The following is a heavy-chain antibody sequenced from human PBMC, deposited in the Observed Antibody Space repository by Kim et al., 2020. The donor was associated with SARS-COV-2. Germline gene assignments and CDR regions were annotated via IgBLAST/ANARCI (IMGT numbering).Heavy chain of an antibody. CDR1: GFNFDNHA. V-gene: IGHV3-30-3*01. CDR2: ISFDETNQ. D-gene: IGHD1-26*01. Sequence: GGSLRLSCAASGFNFDNHAFYWVRQAPGKGLEWVAAISFDETNQHYTDSVKGRFSISRDNSKKTVYLQMNRLRSEDTAVYYCARDYRDGHNWGQGTLVTVSS. CDR3: ARDYRDGHN. J-gene: IGHJ4*02.